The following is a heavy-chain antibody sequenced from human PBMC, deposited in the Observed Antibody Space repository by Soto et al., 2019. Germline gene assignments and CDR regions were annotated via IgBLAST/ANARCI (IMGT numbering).Heavy chain of an antibody. CDR3: ARGPTYCSGGSCYSARYGAFDI. J-gene: IGHJ3*02. CDR1: GGTFSSYA. D-gene: IGHD2-15*01. V-gene: IGHV1-69*01. CDR2: IIPIFGTA. Sequence: QVQLVQSGAEVKKPGSSVKVSCKASGGTFSSYAISWVRQAPGQGLEWMGGIIPIFGTANYAQKFQGRVTITADESTSTAYMELSSLRSEYTAVYYCARGPTYCSGGSCYSARYGAFDIWGQGTMVTVSS.